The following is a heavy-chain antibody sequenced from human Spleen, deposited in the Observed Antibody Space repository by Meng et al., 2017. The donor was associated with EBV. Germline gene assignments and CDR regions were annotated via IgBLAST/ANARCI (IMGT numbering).Heavy chain of an antibody. CDR3: ARDLQWELLSWFDP. J-gene: IGHJ5*02. CDR2: ISAYNGNT. V-gene: IGHV1-18*01. Sequence: QVQLVHSGVEVKKPGASVKVSCKGSGYTFNNYGITWVRQAPGQGLEWMGWISAYNGNTNYAQKLQGRVTMTTDTSTSTAYMELRSLRSDDTAVYYCARDLQWELLSWFDPWGQGTLVTVSS. D-gene: IGHD1-26*01. CDR1: GYTFNNYG.